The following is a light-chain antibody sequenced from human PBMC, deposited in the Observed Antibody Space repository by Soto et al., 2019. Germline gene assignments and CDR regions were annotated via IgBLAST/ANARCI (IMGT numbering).Light chain of an antibody. CDR3: QQYESYWT. V-gene: IGKV1-5*03. CDR2: KAS. Sequence: DIQMTQSPSTLSASVGDRVTITCRASQSIGSFLAWYQQKPGKTPKLLIYKASILEGGVPSRFSGSGSGTEFPLTISCLEPDDFATYSCQQYESYWTLGQGTKVDMK. J-gene: IGKJ1*01. CDR1: QSIGSF.